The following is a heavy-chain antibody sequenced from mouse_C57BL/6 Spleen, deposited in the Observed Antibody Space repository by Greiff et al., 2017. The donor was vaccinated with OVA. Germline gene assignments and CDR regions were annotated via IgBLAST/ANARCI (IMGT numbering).Heavy chain of an antibody. J-gene: IGHJ2*01. D-gene: IGHD1-1*01. CDR3: ARNYYGMEGYYFDY. V-gene: IGHV1-80*01. Sequence: QVQLQQSGAELVKPGASVKISCKASGYAFSSYWMNWVKQRPGKGLEWIGQIYPGDGDTNYNGKFKGKATLTAAKSSSTAYMQLSSLTSEDSAVYFCARNYYGMEGYYFDYWGQGTTLTVSS. CDR1: GYAFSSYW. CDR2: IYPGDGDT.